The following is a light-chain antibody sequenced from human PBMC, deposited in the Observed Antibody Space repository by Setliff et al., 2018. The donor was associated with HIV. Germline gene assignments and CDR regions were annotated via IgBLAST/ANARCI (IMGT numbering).Light chain of an antibody. CDR3: QQYNNDPLT. V-gene: IGKV1-5*03. Sequence: DIQMTQSSSILSASVGDRVTITCRASQSISSWLAWYQQKPGRAPKFLIYKASNLESGVPSRFSGSGSGTEFTLTISSLQPDDFATYYCQQYNNDPLTFGGGTKVDIK. J-gene: IGKJ4*01. CDR1: QSISSW. CDR2: KAS.